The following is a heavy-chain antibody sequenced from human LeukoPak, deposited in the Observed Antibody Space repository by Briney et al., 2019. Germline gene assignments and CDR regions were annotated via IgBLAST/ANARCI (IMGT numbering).Heavy chain of an antibody. CDR2: IYYSGRT. J-gene: IGHJ4*02. D-gene: IGHD6-19*01. V-gene: IGHV4-59*08. CDR1: GGSISSYY. CDR3: VSGHSSGWYYFDY. Sequence: PSETLSLTCTVSGGSISSYYWSWIRQPPGKGLEWIGYIYYSGRTNYNPSLKSRVTISVDTSKSQFSLKLSSVTAADTAVYYCVSGHSSGWYYFDYWGQGTLVTVSS.